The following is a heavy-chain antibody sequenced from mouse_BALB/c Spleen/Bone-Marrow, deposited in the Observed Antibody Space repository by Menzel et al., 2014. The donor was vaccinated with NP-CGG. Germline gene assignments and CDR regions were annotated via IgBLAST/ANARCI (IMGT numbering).Heavy chain of an antibody. CDR3: ATYYYGSSLFAY. V-gene: IGHV14-3*02. D-gene: IGHD1-1*01. CDR1: GFNIKDTY. CDR2: IDPANVNT. Sequence: EVQLQQSGAELVKPGPSVKLSCTASGFNIKDTYIHWVKQRPEQGLEWIGRIDPANVNTKYDPKFQGKATITADTSSNTAYLQLNSLTSEDTAVYYCATYYYGSSLFAYWGQGTLVTVSA. J-gene: IGHJ3*01.